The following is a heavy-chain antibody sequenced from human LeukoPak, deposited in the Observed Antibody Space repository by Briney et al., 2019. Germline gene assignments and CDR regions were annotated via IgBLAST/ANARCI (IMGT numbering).Heavy chain of an antibody. V-gene: IGHV1-18*01. CDR2: ISAYNGNT. CDR1: GYTFTSYG. J-gene: IGHJ6*02. CDR3: AREPSDSYYDSSGYSTGYYGMDV. D-gene: IGHD3-22*01. Sequence: ASVKVSCKASGYTFTSYGISWVRQAPGQGLEWMGWISAYNGNTNYAQKLQGRVTMTTDTSTSTAYMELRSLRSDDTAMYYCAREPSDSYYDSSGYSTGYYGMDVWGQGTTVTVSS.